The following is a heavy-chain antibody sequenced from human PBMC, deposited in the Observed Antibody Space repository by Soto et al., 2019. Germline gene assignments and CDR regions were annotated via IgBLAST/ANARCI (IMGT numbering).Heavy chain of an antibody. CDR2: IHPSGDT. V-gene: IGHV1-46*01. CDR3: VRGYCTTAPCSGDFQF. Sequence: QVQLVQSGAELKKPGASVKVACKASGYKFTTYFIHWVRQAPGQGLEWMGMIHPSGDTGYAQKFRGRGTMTIDTSTTTAYRDLRNLTSEDTAVYFSVRGYCTTAPCSGDFQFWGQGTLVTVSS. J-gene: IGHJ1*01. D-gene: IGHD2-15*01. CDR1: GYKFTTYF.